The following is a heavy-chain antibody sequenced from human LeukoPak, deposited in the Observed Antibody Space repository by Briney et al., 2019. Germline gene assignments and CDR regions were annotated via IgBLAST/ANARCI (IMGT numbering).Heavy chain of an antibody. V-gene: IGHV4-39*07. J-gene: IGHJ6*03. D-gene: IGHD1-26*01. CDR2: IYYSGST. Sequence: SETLSLTCTVSGGSISSSSYYWGWIRQPPGKGLEWIGSIYYSGSTYYNPSLKSRVTISVDTSKNQFSLKLSSVTAADTAVYYCARVTGAYYYYYYMDVWGKGTTVTVSS. CDR3: ARVTGAYYYYYYMDV. CDR1: GGSISSSSYY.